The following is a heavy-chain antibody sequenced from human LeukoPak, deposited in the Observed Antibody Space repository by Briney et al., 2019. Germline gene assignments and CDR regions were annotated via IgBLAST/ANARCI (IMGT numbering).Heavy chain of an antibody. CDR2: IYYSGST. V-gene: IGHV4-31*03. Sequence: PSETLSLTCTVSGGSISSGGYYWSWIRQHPGKGLEWIGYIYYSGSTYYNPSLKSRVTISVDTSKNQFSLKLSSVTAADTAVYYCARDVSRSVEQLVYDAFDIWGQGTMVTVSS. D-gene: IGHD6-6*01. J-gene: IGHJ3*02. CDR3: ARDVSRSVEQLVYDAFDI. CDR1: GGSISSGGYY.